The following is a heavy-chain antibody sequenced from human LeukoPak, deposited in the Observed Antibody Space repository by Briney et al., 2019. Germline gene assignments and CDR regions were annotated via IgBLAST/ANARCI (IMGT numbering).Heavy chain of an antibody. Sequence: GGSLRLPCAASGFTFSSYGMHWVRQAPGKGLEWVAVISYDGSNKYYADSVKGRFTISRDNSKNTLYLQMNSLRAEDTAVYYCAKVAVGATITDYWGQGTLVTVSS. CDR2: ISYDGSNK. J-gene: IGHJ4*02. CDR3: AKVAVGATITDY. CDR1: GFTFSSYG. D-gene: IGHD1-26*01. V-gene: IGHV3-30*18.